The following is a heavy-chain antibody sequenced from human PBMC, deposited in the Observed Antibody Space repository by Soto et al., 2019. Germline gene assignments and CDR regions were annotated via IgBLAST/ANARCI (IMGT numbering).Heavy chain of an antibody. J-gene: IGHJ6*02. CDR3: ARAVTWGLDV. Sequence: EVQLVESGGGLVQPGGSLRLSCAASGFTFSLYSMSWVRQAPGKGLEWVSYISRSSTGIHYADSVKGRFTISRDDATHSMHLQMNSLRDGDTAGYYCARAVTWGLDVWGQGTTVSSSS. CDR1: GFTFSLYS. V-gene: IGHV3-48*02. CDR2: ISRSSTGI. D-gene: IGHD3-10*01.